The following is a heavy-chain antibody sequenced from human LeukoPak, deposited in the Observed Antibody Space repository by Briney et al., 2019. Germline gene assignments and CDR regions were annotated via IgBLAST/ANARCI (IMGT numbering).Heavy chain of an antibody. D-gene: IGHD2-15*01. CDR2: MNPNSGNT. J-gene: IGHJ3*02. V-gene: IGHV1-8*01. Sequence: ASVKVSCKASGYTFTSYDINWVRQATGQGPEWMGWMNPNSGNTGYAQKFQGRVTMTRNTSISTDYMELSSLRSEDTAVYYCARDRHAGVDDAFDIWGQGTMVTVSS. CDR3: ARDRHAGVDDAFDI. CDR1: GYTFTSYD.